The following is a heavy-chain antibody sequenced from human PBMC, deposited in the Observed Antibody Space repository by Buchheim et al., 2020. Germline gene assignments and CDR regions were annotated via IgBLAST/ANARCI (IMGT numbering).Heavy chain of an antibody. CDR1: GGSFSDYY. J-gene: IGHJ6*02. V-gene: IGHV4-34*01. Sequence: QVQLQQWGAGLLKPSETLSLTCAVYGGSFSDYYWTWIRQPPGKGLEWIGEINHSGSTNYNPSLKSRVTISVDISKNQFPLKLSSVTAADTAVYYCARATSAYGMDVWGQGTT. D-gene: IGHD3-3*01. CDR2: INHSGST. CDR3: ARATSAYGMDV.